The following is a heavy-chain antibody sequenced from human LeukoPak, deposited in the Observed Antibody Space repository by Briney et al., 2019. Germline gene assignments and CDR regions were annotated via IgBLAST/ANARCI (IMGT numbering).Heavy chain of an antibody. CDR2: IYYSGGT. D-gene: IGHD3-22*01. CDR1: GGSISSYY. Sequence: SETLSLTCTVSGGSISSYYWSWIRQPPGKGLEWIGYIYYSGGTNYNPSLKSRVTISVDTSKNQFSLKLSSVTAADTAVYYCARASEYYYDSSGYYFLDYWGQGTLVTVSS. CDR3: ARASEYYYDSSGYYFLDY. V-gene: IGHV4-59*01. J-gene: IGHJ4*02.